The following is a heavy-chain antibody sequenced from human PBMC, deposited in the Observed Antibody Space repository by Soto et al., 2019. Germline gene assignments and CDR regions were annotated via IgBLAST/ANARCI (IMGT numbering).Heavy chain of an antibody. CDR3: ARDAPRTYYGMDV. CDR1: GFTFSSYN. J-gene: IGHJ6*02. V-gene: IGHV3-21*01. Sequence: EVQLVESGGGLVKPGGSLRLSCAASGFTFSSYNMNWVRQAPGKGLEWVSSISSSSSYIYYADSVKGRFTISRDNAKNSLYLQMNSLRAEDTAVYYCARDAPRTYYGMDVWGQGTTVTVSS. CDR2: ISSSSSYI.